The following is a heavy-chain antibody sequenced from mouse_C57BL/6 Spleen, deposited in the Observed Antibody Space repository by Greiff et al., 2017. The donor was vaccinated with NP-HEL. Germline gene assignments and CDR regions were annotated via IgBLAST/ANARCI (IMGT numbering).Heavy chain of an antibody. CDR3: ARSLDSSGSTY. CDR1: GFTFSSYT. J-gene: IGHJ2*01. Sequence: DVKLVESGGGLVKPGGSLKLSCAASGFTFSSYTMSWVRQTPEKRLEWVATISGGGGNTYYPDSVKGRFTISRDNAKNTLYLQMSSLRSEDTALYYCARSLDSSGSTYWGQGTTLTVSS. V-gene: IGHV5-9*01. D-gene: IGHD3-2*02. CDR2: ISGGGGNT.